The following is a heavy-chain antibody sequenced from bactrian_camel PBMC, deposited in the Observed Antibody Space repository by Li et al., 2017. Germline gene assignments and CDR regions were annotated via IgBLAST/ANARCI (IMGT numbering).Heavy chain of an antibody. Sequence: QLVESGGGSVQAGGSLKLSCAASAYVYSANCMGWFRQRPGKEREQVAGIRTNGGDTFYADSVKGRFAISQDNAKKTAYLRMNTLKPEDSGIYYCAAELRPDYVLQVRNRLRPNGYNRWGRGTQVTVS. J-gene: IGHJ4*01. CDR3: AAELRPDYVLQVRNRLRPNGYNR. CDR2: IRTNGGDT. D-gene: IGHD4*01. V-gene: IGHV3-3*01. CDR1: AYVYSANC.